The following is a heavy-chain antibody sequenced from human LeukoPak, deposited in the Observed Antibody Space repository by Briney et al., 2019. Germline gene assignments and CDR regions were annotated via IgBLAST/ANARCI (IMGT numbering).Heavy chain of an antibody. D-gene: IGHD2-15*01. J-gene: IGHJ6*02. CDR3: ARVLLGYCSGGSCYVHYYYGMDV. Sequence: TSETLSLTCTVSGGSISSSSYYWGWIRQPPGKGLEWIGEINHSGSTNYNPSLKSRVTISVDTSKNQFSLKLSSVTAADTAVYYCARVLLGYCSGGSCYVHYYYGMDVWGQGTTVTVSS. CDR1: GGSISSSSYY. V-gene: IGHV4-39*07. CDR2: INHSGST.